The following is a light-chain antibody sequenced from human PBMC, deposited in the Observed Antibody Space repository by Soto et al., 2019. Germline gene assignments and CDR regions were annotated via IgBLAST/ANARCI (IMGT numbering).Light chain of an antibody. J-gene: IGLJ3*02. Sequence: QSALTQPPSASGTPGQRVTFSCSGSSSNIGGNTVNWYQQLPGTAPKLLIYSNDQRPSGVPDRFSGSKSGTSASLAISGLQSEDEADYYCAAWDDSLNGWVFGGGTKLTV. V-gene: IGLV1-44*01. CDR1: SSNIGGNT. CDR3: AAWDDSLNGWV. CDR2: SND.